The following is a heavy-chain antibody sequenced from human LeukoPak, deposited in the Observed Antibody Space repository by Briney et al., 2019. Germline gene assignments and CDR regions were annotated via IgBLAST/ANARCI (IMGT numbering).Heavy chain of an antibody. CDR2: IYYSGST. CDR3: ARGRGYSYGALDY. D-gene: IGHD5-18*01. CDR1: GGSISSSSYY. V-gene: IGHV4-39*07. Sequence: SETLSLTCTVSGGSISSSSYYWGWIRQPPGKGLEWIGSIYYSGSTNYNPSLKSRVTISVDTSKNQFSLKLSSVTAADTAVYYCARGRGYSYGALDYWGQGTLVTVSS. J-gene: IGHJ4*02.